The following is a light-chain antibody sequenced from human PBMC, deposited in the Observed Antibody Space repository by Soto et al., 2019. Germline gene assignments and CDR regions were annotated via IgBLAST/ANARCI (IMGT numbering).Light chain of an antibody. Sequence: EMLLTQSPATLSVCPGERATLSCLASQSVDGNLAWDQQKPGQAPRLLIYGASTRATGISARFSGSGSGTEFTLTISSLHPEDFATYFCQQLNSYPPITFGQGTRLEIK. J-gene: IGKJ5*01. CDR1: QSVDGN. V-gene: IGKV3-15*01. CDR3: QQLNSYPPIT. CDR2: GAS.